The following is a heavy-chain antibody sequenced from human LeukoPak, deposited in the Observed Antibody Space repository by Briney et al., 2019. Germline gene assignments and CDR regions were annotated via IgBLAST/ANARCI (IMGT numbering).Heavy chain of an antibody. CDR2: MFYTGSG. D-gene: IGHD5-18*01. V-gene: IGHV4-59*01. CDR1: GGSMSNYY. J-gene: IGHJ5*02. Sequence: PSETLSLTCTVSGGSMSNYYWNWIRQPPGKGLEWIGYMFYTGSGKYNPSLKSRVAISVDTSKRQISLKLTSATAADTAVYYCATNLPGYSYGYWVAWGQGTLVTVSS. CDR3: ATNLPGYSYGYWVA.